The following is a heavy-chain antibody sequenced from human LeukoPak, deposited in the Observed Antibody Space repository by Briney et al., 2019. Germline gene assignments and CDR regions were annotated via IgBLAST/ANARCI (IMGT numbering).Heavy chain of an antibody. CDR2: ISAYNGNT. D-gene: IGHD2-15*01. CDR3: ARDNKPWCSGGSCPGDV. Sequence: GASVKVSCKASGYTFTSYGISWVRQAPGQGLEWMGWISAYNGNTNYAQKLQGRVTTTTDTSTSTAYMELRSLRSDDTAVYYCARDNKPWCSGGSCPGDVWGKGTTVTVSS. V-gene: IGHV1-18*01. J-gene: IGHJ6*04. CDR1: GYTFTSYG.